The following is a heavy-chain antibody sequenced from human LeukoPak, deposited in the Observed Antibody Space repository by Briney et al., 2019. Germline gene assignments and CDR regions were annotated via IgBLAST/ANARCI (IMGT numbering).Heavy chain of an antibody. CDR2: IYYSGGT. Sequence: ASETLSLTCTVSGGSISSGDYYWSWIRQPPGKGLEWIGYIYYSGGTYYNPSLKSRVTISVDTSKNQFSLKLSSVTAADTAVYYCARVPYYDSSGYYVDYWGQGTLVTVSS. CDR1: GGSISSGDYY. CDR3: ARVPYYDSSGYYVDY. D-gene: IGHD3-22*01. J-gene: IGHJ4*02. V-gene: IGHV4-30-4*01.